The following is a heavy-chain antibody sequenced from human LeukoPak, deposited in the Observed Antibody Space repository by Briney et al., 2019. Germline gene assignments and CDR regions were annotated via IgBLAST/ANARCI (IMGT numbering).Heavy chain of an antibody. CDR2: ISWNSGSI. CDR3: AKDIYPSSTGDLIGCPDY. Sequence: PGGSLRLSCAASGFTFDDYAMHWVRQAPGKGLEWVSGISWNSGSIGYADSVKGRFTISRDNAKNSLYLQMNSLRAEDTALYYCAKDIYPSSTGDLIGCPDYWGQGTLVTVSS. D-gene: IGHD7-27*01. J-gene: IGHJ4*02. CDR1: GFTFDDYA. V-gene: IGHV3-9*01.